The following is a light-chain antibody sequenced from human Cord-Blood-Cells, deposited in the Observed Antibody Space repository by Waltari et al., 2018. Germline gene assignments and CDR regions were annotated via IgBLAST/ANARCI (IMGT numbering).Light chain of an antibody. CDR2: GAS. J-gene: IGKJ1*01. CDR1: QSVSSSY. CDR3: QQYGSSSWT. V-gene: IGKV3-20*01. Sequence: EIVLTQSPGTLSLSPGERATLSGRASQSVSSSYLAWYQQKPGQAPRLLIYGASSRATGIPDSFSGSRSGTDFTLTISRLEPEDFAVYYCQQYGSSSWTFGQGTKVEIK.